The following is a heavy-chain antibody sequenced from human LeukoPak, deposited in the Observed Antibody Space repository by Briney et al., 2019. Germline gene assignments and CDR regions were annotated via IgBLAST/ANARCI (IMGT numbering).Heavy chain of an antibody. CDR2: ISSSGGTI. J-gene: IGHJ6*02. CDR1: GLTFSSYE. D-gene: IGHD2-2*01. V-gene: IGHV3-48*03. CDR3: VRERSYCTITSGSYYDYGIDV. Sequence: GGSLRLSCAASGLTFSSYEMNWVRQAPGKGLEWVSYISSSGGTIYYADSVKGRFTISRDNAKNSLYLQMNSLRAEDTADYYCVRERSYCTITSGSYYDYGIDVWGRGTTVTVSS.